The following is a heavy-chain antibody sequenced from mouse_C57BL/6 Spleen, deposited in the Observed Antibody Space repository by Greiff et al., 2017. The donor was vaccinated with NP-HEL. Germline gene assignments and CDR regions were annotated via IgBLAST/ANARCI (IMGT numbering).Heavy chain of an antibody. V-gene: IGHV2-5*01. CDR2: IWRGGST. CDR3: AKNLGGDRNAMDY. D-gene: IGHD3-2*01. CDR1: GFSLTSYG. J-gene: IGHJ4*01. Sequence: VQLQQSGPGLVQPSQSLSITCTVSGFSLTSYGVHWVRQSPGKGLEWLGVIWRGGSTDYNAAFMSRLSITKDNSKSQVFFKMNSLQADDTAIYYCAKNLGGDRNAMDYWGQGTSVTVSS.